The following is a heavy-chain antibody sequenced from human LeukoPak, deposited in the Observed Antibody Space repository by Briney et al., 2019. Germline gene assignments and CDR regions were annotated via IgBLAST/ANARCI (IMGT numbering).Heavy chain of an antibody. CDR3: ARNLGPFDV. V-gene: IGHV3-23*01. J-gene: IGHJ3*01. Sequence: PGGSLRLSYAASGFTFNDFAMTWVRQAPGKGREWGSTIADAGTYYADSVKGRLIISRDNSKNMLYLQLNSLRADDTAMYYCARNLGPFDVRGHGTMVTVSS. CDR1: GFTFNDFA. D-gene: IGHD3-16*01. CDR2: IADAGT.